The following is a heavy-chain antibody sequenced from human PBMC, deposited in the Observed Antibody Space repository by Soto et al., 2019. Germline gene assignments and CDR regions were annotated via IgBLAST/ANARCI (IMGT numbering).Heavy chain of an antibody. CDR2: INAGNGNT. Sequence: GASVKVSCKASGYTFTSYAMHWVRQAPGQRLEWMGWINAGNGNTKYSQKFQGRVTITRDTSASTAYMELSSLRSEDTAVYYCARASPSGGYDFWSGPDPWGQGTLVTVS. D-gene: IGHD3-3*01. J-gene: IGHJ5*02. V-gene: IGHV1-3*01. CDR3: ARASPSGGYDFWSGPDP. CDR1: GYTFTSYA.